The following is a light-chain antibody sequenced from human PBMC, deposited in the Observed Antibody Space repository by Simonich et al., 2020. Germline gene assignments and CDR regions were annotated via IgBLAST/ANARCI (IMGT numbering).Light chain of an antibody. Sequence: QSALTPPASVSGSPGHSITISCTGTSSDVGGSNYFSWYKQHPGKAPKPMIYDVSTRPSGVSNRFSGSKSGNTASLTIAGLQAEDEADYYCSSYTSSSFWVFGGGTKLTVL. CDR2: DVS. CDR1: SSDVGGSNY. J-gene: IGLJ3*02. CDR3: SSYTSSSFWV. V-gene: IGLV2-14*01.